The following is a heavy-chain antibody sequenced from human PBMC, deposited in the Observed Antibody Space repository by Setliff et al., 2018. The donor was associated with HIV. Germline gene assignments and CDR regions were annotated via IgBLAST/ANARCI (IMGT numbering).Heavy chain of an antibody. CDR1: GFTVSSHY. V-gene: IGHV3-23*01. Sequence: PGGSLRLSCAASGFTVSSHYMSWVRQAPGKGLEWVSAISGSGGSTYYADSVKGRFTISSDNSKNTLYLQMNSLRAEDTAVYYCAKDLDIVVVPAAPDAFDIWGQGTMVTVSS. D-gene: IGHD2-2*03. CDR2: ISGSGGST. CDR3: AKDLDIVVVPAAPDAFDI. J-gene: IGHJ3*02.